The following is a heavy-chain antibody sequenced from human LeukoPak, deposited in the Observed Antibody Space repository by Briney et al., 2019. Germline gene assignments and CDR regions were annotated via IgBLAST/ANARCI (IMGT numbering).Heavy chain of an antibody. CDR3: ARVGLLWFGEPSRYYYYYMDV. CDR1: GYTFTSYG. D-gene: IGHD3-10*01. CDR2: ISAYNGNT. J-gene: IGHJ6*03. Sequence: ASVKVSCKASGYTFTSYGISWVRQAPGQGLEWMGWISAYNGNTNYAQKLQGRATMTTDTSTSTAYMELRSLRSDDTAVYYCARVGLLWFGEPSRYYYYYMDVWGKGTTVTISS. V-gene: IGHV1-18*01.